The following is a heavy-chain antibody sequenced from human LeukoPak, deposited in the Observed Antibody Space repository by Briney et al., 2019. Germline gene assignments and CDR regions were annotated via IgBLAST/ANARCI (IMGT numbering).Heavy chain of an antibody. J-gene: IGHJ4*02. Sequence: SETLSLTCTVSGGSISSSSYRWGWIRQPPGKGLEWIGTISYSGSTYYSPSLKSRVTVSVDTSKNQFSLKLSSVTAADTAVYYCARISIVVVPGYFDYWGQGTPVTVSS. CDR1: GGSISSSSYR. CDR3: ARISIVVVPGYFDY. CDR2: ISYSGST. V-gene: IGHV4-39*01. D-gene: IGHD2-2*01.